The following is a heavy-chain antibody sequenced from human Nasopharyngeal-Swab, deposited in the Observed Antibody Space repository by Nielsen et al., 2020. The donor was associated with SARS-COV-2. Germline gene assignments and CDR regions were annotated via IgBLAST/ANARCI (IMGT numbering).Heavy chain of an antibody. Sequence: VRQAPGKGLEWVSSISSSSSYIYYADSVKGRFTISRDNAKNSLYLQMNSLRAEDTAVYYCARGFYYGSGSQGFDYWAREPWSPSPQ. D-gene: IGHD3-10*01. CDR2: ISSSSSYI. J-gene: IGHJ4*02. V-gene: IGHV3-21*01. CDR3: ARGFYYGSGSQGFDY.